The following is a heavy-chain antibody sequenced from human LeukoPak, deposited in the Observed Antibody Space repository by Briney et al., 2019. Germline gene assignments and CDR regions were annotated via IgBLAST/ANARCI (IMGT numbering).Heavy chain of an antibody. Sequence: ASVKVSCKASGYTFTDYYMHWVRQAPGQGLERMGRINPYSGGTNYAQRLQGRVTMTRDTSISTAYMEMSRLRSDDTAVYYCARPLTGYSSTIDYWGQGTLVTVSS. CDR1: GYTFTDYY. V-gene: IGHV1-2*06. J-gene: IGHJ4*02. CDR3: ARPLTGYSSTIDY. CDR2: INPYSGGT. D-gene: IGHD6-19*01.